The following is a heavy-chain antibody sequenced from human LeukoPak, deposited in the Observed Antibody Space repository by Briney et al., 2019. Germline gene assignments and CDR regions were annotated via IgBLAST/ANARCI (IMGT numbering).Heavy chain of an antibody. V-gene: IGHV4-30-4*01. D-gene: IGHD4-17*01. J-gene: IGHJ4*02. Sequence: SETLSLTCTVSGGSISRGDYYWSWIRQPPGKGLEWIGYIYYSGSTYYNPSLKSRVTISVDTSKNQFSLKLSSVTAADTAVYYCARVGTAYGDYIDYWGQGTLVTVSS. CDR2: IYYSGST. CDR1: GGSISRGDYY. CDR3: ARVGTAYGDYIDY.